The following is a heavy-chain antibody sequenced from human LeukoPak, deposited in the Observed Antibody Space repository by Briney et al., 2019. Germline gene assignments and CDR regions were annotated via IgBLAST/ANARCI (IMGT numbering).Heavy chain of an antibody. V-gene: IGHV4-39*07. CDR3: ARARRYYDSSGYYYDY. J-gene: IGHJ4*02. CDR1: GGSISSSSYY. CDR2: IYYSGST. D-gene: IGHD3-22*01. Sequence: PSETLSLTCTVSGGSISSSSYYWGWIRQPPGKGLEWIGSIYYSGSTYYNPSLKSRVTISVDTSKNQFSLKLSSVTAADTAVYYCARARRYYDSSGYYYDYWGQGTLVTVSS.